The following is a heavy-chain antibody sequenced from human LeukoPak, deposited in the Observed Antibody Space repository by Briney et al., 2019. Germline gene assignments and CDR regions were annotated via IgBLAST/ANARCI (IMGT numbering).Heavy chain of an antibody. CDR1: GGSISSYY. J-gene: IGHJ4*02. D-gene: IGHD1-26*01. V-gene: IGHV4-59*08. Sequence: SETLSLTCTVSGGSISSYYWSWIRQPPGKGLEWIGYIYYSGSTNYNPSLKSRVTISVDTSKNQFSLKLNSVTAADTAVYYCASWSGSYPYYFDYWGQGTLVTVSS. CDR2: IYYSGST. CDR3: ASWSGSYPYYFDY.